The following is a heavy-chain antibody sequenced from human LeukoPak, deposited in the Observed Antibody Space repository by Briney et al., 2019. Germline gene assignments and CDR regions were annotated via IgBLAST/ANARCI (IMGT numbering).Heavy chain of an antibody. Sequence: GGSLRLSCAASGFTFSDYYMSWIRQAPGKGLEWVSYISSSGSTIYYADSVKGRFTISRDNAKNSLYLQMNSLRAEDTAVYYCARTFTGYCSSTSCRPRWFDPWGQGTLVTVSS. CDR1: GFTFSDYY. CDR3: ARTFTGYCSSTSCRPRWFDP. J-gene: IGHJ5*02. V-gene: IGHV3-11*04. CDR2: ISSSGSTI. D-gene: IGHD2-2*01.